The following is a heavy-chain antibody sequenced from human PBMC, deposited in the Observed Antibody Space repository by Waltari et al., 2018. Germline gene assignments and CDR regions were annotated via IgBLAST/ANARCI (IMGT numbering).Heavy chain of an antibody. V-gene: IGHV4-30-4*08. CDR1: GGSISSGDYY. J-gene: IGHJ6*03. CDR2: IYYSGST. Sequence: QVQLQESGPGLVKPSQTLSLTCTVSGGSISSGDYYWSWIRQPPGKGLEWIGYIYYSGSTYYHPSLKSRFTISVDTSKNQFSLKLSSVTAADTAVYYCARGARMTRGYYYMDVWGKGTTVTVSS. CDR3: ARGARMTRGYYYMDV. D-gene: IGHD2-21*02.